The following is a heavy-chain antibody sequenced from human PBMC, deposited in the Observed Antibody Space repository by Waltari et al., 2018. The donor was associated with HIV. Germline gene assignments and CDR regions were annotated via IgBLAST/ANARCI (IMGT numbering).Heavy chain of an antibody. CDR2: IRDSGDGT. CDR1: FTFNKYA. D-gene: IGHD1-26*01. V-gene: IGHV3-23*01. Sequence: FTFNKYAMSWVRQAPGKGLEWVSGIRDSGDGTYYADSVKGRFTISRDNSKGTLYLQMNSLRVEDTAVYYCAKESGAIGTPLNDYWGQGTLVTVSS. CDR3: AKESGAIGTPLNDY. J-gene: IGHJ4*02.